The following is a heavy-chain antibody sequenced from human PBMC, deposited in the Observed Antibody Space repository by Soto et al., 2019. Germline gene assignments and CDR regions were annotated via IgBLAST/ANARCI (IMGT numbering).Heavy chain of an antibody. CDR1: GFTFSSYA. V-gene: IGHV3-23*01. J-gene: IGHJ5*02. D-gene: IGHD2-2*01. Sequence: GGSLRLSCAASGFTFSSYAMSWVRQAPGKGLEWVSAISGSGGSTYYADSVKGRFTISRDNSKNTLYLQMNSLRAEDTAVYYCAKDLGGDCSSTSCDLVSWFDPWGQGTLVTVSS. CDR3: AKDLGGDCSSTSCDLVSWFDP. CDR2: ISGSGGST.